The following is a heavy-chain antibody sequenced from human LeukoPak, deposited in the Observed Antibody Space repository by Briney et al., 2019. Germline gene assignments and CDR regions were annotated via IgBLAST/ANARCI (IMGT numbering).Heavy chain of an antibody. CDR2: ISSSGSYT. V-gene: IGHV3-21*01. D-gene: IGHD6-13*01. CDR3: AHICLAGPCIPTVGTSY. Sequence: GGSLRLSCAASGFNFTTHGMNWVRQAPGKGLEWLSSISSSGSYTYYTDSVKGRFTISRDNAKNSLYLQMNSLRAEDTAVYYCAHICLAGPCIPTVGTSYWGQGTLVTVSP. CDR1: GFNFTTHG. J-gene: IGHJ4*02.